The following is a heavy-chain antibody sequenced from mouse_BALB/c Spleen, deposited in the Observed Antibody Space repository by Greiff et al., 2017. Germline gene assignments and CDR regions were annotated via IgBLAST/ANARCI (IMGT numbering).Heavy chain of an antibody. J-gene: IGHJ2*01. CDR2: IDPANGNT. Sequence: VQLQQSGAELVKPGASVKLSCTASGFNIKDTYMHWVKQRPEQGLEWIGRIDPANGNTKYDPKFQGKATITADTSSNTAYLQLSSLTSEDTAVYYCAGGFGGPHFDYWGQGTTLTVSS. CDR3: AGGFGGPHFDY. CDR1: GFNIKDTY. V-gene: IGHV14-3*02.